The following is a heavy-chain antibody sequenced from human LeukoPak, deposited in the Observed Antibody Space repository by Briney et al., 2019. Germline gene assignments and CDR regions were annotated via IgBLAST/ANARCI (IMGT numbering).Heavy chain of an antibody. CDR2: IYYSGST. J-gene: IGHJ5*02. D-gene: IGHD2-15*01. Sequence: SETLSLTCTVSGGSISRGDYYWSWIRQPPGKGLEWIGHIYYSGSTYYNPSLKSRVSISVDPSRNQFSLELNSMTAADTAVYYCARHPSLSYCSGGICWFDPWGQGTLVTVSS. V-gene: IGHV4-30-4*01. CDR1: GGSISRGDYY. CDR3: ARHPSLSYCSGGICWFDP.